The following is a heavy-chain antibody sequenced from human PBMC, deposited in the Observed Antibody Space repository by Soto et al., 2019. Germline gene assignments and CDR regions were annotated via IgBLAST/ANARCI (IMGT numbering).Heavy chain of an antibody. D-gene: IGHD6-13*01. J-gene: IGHJ6*02. CDR2: MNPNSGNT. V-gene: IGHV1-8*01. CDR3: ASLKGSSWPLYYYGMDV. CDR1: GSAFTSYD. Sequence: GASAKVTCKAYGSAFTSYDINWVRHATGQGLEWMGWMNPNSGNTGYAQKFQGRVTMTRNTSISTAYMELSSLRSEDTAVYYCASLKGSSWPLYYYGMDVWGQGTTVTVSS.